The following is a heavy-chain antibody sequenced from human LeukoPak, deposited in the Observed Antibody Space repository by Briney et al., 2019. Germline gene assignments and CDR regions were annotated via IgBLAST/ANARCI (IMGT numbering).Heavy chain of an antibody. D-gene: IGHD3-22*01. Sequence: ASVKVSCKASGGTFSSYGISWVRQAPGQGLEWMGWISAYNGNTNYAQKLQGRVTMTTDTSTSTAYMELRSLRSDDTAVYYCAREYYDSSGYWTLTFDYWGQGTLVTVSS. V-gene: IGHV1-18*01. CDR3: AREYYDSSGYWTLTFDY. CDR1: GGTFSSYG. CDR2: ISAYNGNT. J-gene: IGHJ4*02.